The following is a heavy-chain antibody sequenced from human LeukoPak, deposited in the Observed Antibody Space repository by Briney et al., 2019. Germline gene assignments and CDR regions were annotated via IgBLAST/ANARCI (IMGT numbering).Heavy chain of an antibody. Sequence: GRSLRLSCAASGFTFSHYGMHWVRQAPGKGLEWVAVIQNDASTKNYVDSVKGRFTISRDNSKNMLYLQMNSLRAEDTAVYYCAKDRLYSSSSGGLGYWGQGTLVTVSS. CDR1: GFTFSHYG. J-gene: IGHJ4*02. CDR3: AKDRLYSSSSGGLGY. D-gene: IGHD6-6*01. V-gene: IGHV3-33*05. CDR2: IQNDASTK.